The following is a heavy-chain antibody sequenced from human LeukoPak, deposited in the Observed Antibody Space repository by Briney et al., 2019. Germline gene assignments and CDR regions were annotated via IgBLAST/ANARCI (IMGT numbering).Heavy chain of an antibody. CDR1: GGSISSYY. CDR2: IYTSGST. D-gene: IGHD1-26*01. J-gene: IGHJ3*02. CDR3: ARSGELPSDAFDI. Sequence: SETLSLXCTVSGGSISSYYWSWIRRPAGKGLEWIGRIYTSGSTNYNPSLKSRVTMSVDTSKNQFSLKLSSVTAADTAVYYCARSGELPSDAFDIWGQGTMVTVSS. V-gene: IGHV4-4*07.